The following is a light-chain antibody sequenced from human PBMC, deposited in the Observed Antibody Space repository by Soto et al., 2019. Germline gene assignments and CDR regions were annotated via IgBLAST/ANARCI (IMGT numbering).Light chain of an antibody. CDR2: DAS. CDR1: QDSNNF. Sequence: DIQMTQSPSSLSASVGDSVTISCQASQDSNNFLNWYQQKPEKPPQLLIYDASTLEKGVPSRFSGAGSGADFSITISNLQPEDSATYYCQQYEDLPLTFGQGTKVDIK. J-gene: IGKJ1*01. CDR3: QQYEDLPLT. V-gene: IGKV1-33*01.